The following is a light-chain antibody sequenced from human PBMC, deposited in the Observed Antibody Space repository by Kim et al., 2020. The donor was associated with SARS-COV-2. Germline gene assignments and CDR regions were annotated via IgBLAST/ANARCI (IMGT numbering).Light chain of an antibody. CDR3: QQYNDWPLT. J-gene: IGKJ4*01. Sequence: SLSPGDRAPLSSTASPLIGTPLAGYQHNPGQAPRLLLYHASTRATGIPARISGSGSGTEFTLTISSLQSEDFAVYYCQQYNDWPLTFGGGTKLEI. CDR1: PLIGTP. CDR2: HAS. V-gene: IGKV3D-15*01.